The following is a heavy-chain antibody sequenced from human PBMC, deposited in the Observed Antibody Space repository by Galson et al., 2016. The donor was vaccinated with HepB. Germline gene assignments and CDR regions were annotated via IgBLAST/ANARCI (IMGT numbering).Heavy chain of an antibody. J-gene: IGHJ5*02. CDR2: ISGSGGGK. V-gene: IGHV3-23*01. D-gene: IGHD6-19*01. Sequence: SLRLSCAASGFTFKNYAMSWVRQAPGKGLEWVSSISGSGGGKFYADSAKGRFTISRDNVKTTVFLEMDSLRAEDTAIYYCTKDFRYGSAWGQGTLVTVSS. CDR1: GFTFKNYA. CDR3: TKDFRYGSA.